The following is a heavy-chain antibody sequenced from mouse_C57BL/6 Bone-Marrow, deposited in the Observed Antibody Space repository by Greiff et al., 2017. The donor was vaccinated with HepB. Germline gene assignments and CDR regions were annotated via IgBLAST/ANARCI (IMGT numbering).Heavy chain of an antibody. CDR1: GFTFSDFY. Sequence: EVQLVESGGGLVQSGRSLRLSCATSGFTFSDFYMEWVRQAPGKGLEWIAASRNKANDYTTEYSASVKGRFIVSRDTSQSILYLQMNALRAEDTAIYYCARALYDGYRDWYFDVWGTGTTVTVSS. D-gene: IGHD2-3*01. J-gene: IGHJ1*03. V-gene: IGHV7-1*01. CDR3: ARALYDGYRDWYFDV. CDR2: SRNKANDYTT.